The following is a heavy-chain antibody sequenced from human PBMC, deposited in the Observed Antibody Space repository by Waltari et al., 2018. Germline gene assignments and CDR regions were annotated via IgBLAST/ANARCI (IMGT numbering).Heavy chain of an antibody. CDR3: ARHVTSWGGHSHRHTSWFDP. CDR2: IYYSGST. V-gene: IGHV4-39*01. J-gene: IGHJ5*02. D-gene: IGHD4-4*01. Sequence: QLQLQESGPGLVKPSETLSLTCTVSGGSISSSSYYWGWIRQPPGKGLGWIGSIYYSGSTYYNPSLSSRVTISVDPSKNQFSLKLSSVTAADTAVYYCARHVTSWGGHSHRHTSWFDPWGQGTLVIVSS. CDR1: GGSISSSSYY.